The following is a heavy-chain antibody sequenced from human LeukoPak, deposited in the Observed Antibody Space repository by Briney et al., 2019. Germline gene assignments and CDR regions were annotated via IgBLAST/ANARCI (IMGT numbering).Heavy chain of an antibody. V-gene: IGHV4-59*01. J-gene: IGHJ3*02. D-gene: IGHD6-19*01. Sequence: PSETLSLTCTVSGGSIGYYYWSWIRQSPGKGLEWLGYVYDSGTTNYNPSLKSRLTISVVTPKTQFSLKLYSVTAADTAVYYCARAGYVSGSVCAFDIWGQGTVVTVSS. CDR1: GGSIGYYY. CDR3: ARAGYVSGSVCAFDI. CDR2: VYDSGTT.